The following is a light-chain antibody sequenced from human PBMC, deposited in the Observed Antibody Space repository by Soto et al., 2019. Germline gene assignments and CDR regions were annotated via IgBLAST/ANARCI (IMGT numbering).Light chain of an antibody. CDR3: QQRSNWPWR. Sequence: EIVLTQSPATLSLSPGERATLSCRASQSVSSYLAWYQQKPGQAPRLLIYDASNRATGIPARFSGSESGTDFTLTISSLEPEDFGVYYCQQRSNWPWRFGQGTKVEIK. CDR1: QSVSSY. J-gene: IGKJ1*01. CDR2: DAS. V-gene: IGKV3-11*01.